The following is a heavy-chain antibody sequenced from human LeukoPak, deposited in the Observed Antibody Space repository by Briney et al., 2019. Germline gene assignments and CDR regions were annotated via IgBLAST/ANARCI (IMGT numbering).Heavy chain of an antibody. V-gene: IGHV3-20*04. J-gene: IGHJ4*02. CDR2: INYNGAIT. CDR1: GFTFVDYG. D-gene: IGHD3-3*02. CDR3: ARDRLGPSFSVSHFDL. Sequence: GGSLRLSCATSGFTFVDYGLSWVRRAPGKGLEWLCAINYNGAITDYADSVKGRFIISRDNAKNSLYLRMDSLRAEDTALYYCARDRLGPSFSVSHFDLWGQGTLVTVSS.